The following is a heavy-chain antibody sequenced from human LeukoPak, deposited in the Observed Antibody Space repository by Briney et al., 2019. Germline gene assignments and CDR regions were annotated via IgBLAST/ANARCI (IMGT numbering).Heavy chain of an antibody. CDR2: VCYSGTT. Sequence: WAXXRXXPGXVLTWIGGVCYSGTTYYNPSLESRVTISVDTSKTQFSLKLSSVTATDTAVYYCARSVSGHNYFDYWGQGTLVTVSP. D-gene: IGHD5-12*01. V-gene: IGHV4-39*01. J-gene: IGHJ4*02. CDR3: ARSVSGHNYFDY.